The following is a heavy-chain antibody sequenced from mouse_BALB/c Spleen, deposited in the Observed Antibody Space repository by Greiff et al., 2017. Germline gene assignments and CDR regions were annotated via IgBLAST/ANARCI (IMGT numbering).Heavy chain of an antibody. J-gene: IGHJ3*01. CDR2: ISSGGST. CDR1: GFTFSSYA. V-gene: IGHV5-6-5*01. CDR3: ARGEGYDGGFAY. Sequence: EVNVVESGGGLVKPGGSLKLSCAASGFTFSSYAMSWVRQTPEKRLEWVASISSGGSTYYPDSVKGRFTISRDNARNILYLQMSSLRSEDTAMYYCARGEGYDGGFAYWGQGTLVTVSA. D-gene: IGHD2-2*01.